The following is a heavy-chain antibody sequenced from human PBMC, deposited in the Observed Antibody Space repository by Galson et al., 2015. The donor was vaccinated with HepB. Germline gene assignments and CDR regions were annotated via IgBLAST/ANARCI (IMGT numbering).Heavy chain of an antibody. V-gene: IGHV3-15*01. D-gene: IGHD6-13*01. CDR1: GFTFSNAW. CDR3: TTGLTRIAAAGKTHKYYFDY. CDR2: IKSKTDGGTT. J-gene: IGHJ4*02. Sequence: SLRLSCAASGFTFSNAWMSWVRQAPGKGLEWVGRIKSKTDGGTTDYAAPVKGRFTISRDDSKNTLYLQMNSLKTEDTAVYYCTTGLTRIAAAGKTHKYYFDYWGQGTLVTVSS.